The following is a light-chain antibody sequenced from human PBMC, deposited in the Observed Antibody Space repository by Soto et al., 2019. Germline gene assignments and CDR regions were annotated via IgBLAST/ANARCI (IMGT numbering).Light chain of an antibody. V-gene: IGKV3-15*01. Sequence: EIVMTQSPATLSVSPGERATLSCRASQRISNNLAWYQQKAGQAPRLLIYGASTRATGIPARVSGSGSETEFTLTISSLQSEDFAVYYCQQYNNWPPYTFGQGTKLEIK. CDR3: QQYNNWPPYT. CDR1: QRISNN. J-gene: IGKJ2*01. CDR2: GAS.